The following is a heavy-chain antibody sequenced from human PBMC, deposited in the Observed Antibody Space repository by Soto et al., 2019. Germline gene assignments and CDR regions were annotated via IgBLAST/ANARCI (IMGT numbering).Heavy chain of an antibody. V-gene: IGHV3-9*01. J-gene: IGHJ4*02. Sequence: GGSLRLSCAASGFTFDDYAMHWVRQAPGKGLEWVSGISWNSGSIGYADSVKGRFTISRDNAKNSLYLQMNSLRAEDTALYYCAKDEGPGLELPGYLPFDYWGQGTLVTVSS. CDR2: ISWNSGSI. CDR3: AKDEGPGLELPGYLPFDY. CDR1: GFTFDDYA. D-gene: IGHD1-7*01.